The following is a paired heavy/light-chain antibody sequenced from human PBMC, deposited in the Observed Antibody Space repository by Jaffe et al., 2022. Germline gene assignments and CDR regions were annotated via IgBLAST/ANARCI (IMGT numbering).Light chain of an antibody. CDR1: QSVSSSY. Sequence: EIVLTQSPGTLSLSPGERATLSCRASQSVSSSYLAWYQQKPGQAPRLLIYGASSRATGIPDRFSGSGSGTDFTLTISRLEPEDFAVYYCQQYGSSPLLFGPGTKVDIK. CDR3: QQYGSSPLL. J-gene: IGKJ3*01. V-gene: IGKV3-20*01. CDR2: GAS.
Heavy chain of an antibody. CDR3: AKEGVRDVVVPAASQAPYYYYYMDV. J-gene: IGHJ6*03. CDR1: GFTFDDYA. CDR2: ISWNSGSI. V-gene: IGHV3-9*01. D-gene: IGHD2-2*01. Sequence: EVQLVESGGGLVQPGRSLRLSCAASGFTFDDYAMHWVRQAPGKGLEWVSGISWNSGSIGYADSVKGRFTISRDNAKNSLYLQMNSLRAEDTALYYCAKEGVRDVVVPAASQAPYYYYYMDVWGKGTTVTVSS.